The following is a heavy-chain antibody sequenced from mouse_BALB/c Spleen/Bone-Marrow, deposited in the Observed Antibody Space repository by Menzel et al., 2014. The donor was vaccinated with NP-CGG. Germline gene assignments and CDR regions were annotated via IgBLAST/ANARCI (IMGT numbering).Heavy chain of an antibody. J-gene: IGHJ4*01. D-gene: IGHD2-2*01. CDR2: INPYNGGI. Sequence: EVMLVESGPELVKPGASMKISCKASGYSFTGYTMNWVKRSHGKNLEWIGLINPYNGGIRYNQKFKGKATLTVDKSSSTAYMELLSLTSEDSAVYYCARSGYGRYAMDYWGQGTSVTVSS. CDR1: GYSFTGYT. V-gene: IGHV1-18*01. CDR3: ARSGYGRYAMDY.